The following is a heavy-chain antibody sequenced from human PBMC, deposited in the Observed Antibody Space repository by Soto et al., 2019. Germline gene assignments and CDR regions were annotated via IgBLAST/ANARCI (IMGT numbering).Heavy chain of an antibody. CDR3: ARLAVTTFLFDY. Sequence: PSETLSLTCTVSGGSISSYYWSWIRQPPGKGLEWIGYIYYSGSTNYNPSLKSRVTISVDTSKNQFSLKLSSVTAADTAVYYCARLAVTTFLFDYWGQGTLVTVAS. V-gene: IGHV4-59*08. J-gene: IGHJ4*02. D-gene: IGHD4-17*01. CDR1: GGSISSYY. CDR2: IYYSGST.